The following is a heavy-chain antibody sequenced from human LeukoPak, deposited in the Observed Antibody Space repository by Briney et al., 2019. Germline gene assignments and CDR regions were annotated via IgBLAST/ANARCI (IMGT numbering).Heavy chain of an antibody. V-gene: IGHV1-8*01. CDR2: MNPNSGNT. CDR1: GYTFTSYD. J-gene: IGHJ4*02. CDR3: ARASYSSGWYRY. D-gene: IGHD6-19*01. Sequence: ASVNVSYTASGYTFTSYDINWVRQAPGQGLEGMGWMNPNSGNTGYAQKFQGRVTMTRNTSISTAYMELSSLRSEDTAVYYCARASYSSGWYRYWGQGTLVTVSS.